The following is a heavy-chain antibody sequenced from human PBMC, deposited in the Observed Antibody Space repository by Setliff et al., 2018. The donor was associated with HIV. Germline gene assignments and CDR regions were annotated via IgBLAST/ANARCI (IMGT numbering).Heavy chain of an antibody. D-gene: IGHD2-2*02. CDR1: GGSISSGGYY. CDR3: ARGYHLLNPDY. Sequence: SETLSLTCTVSGGSISSGGYYWNWIRQHPGEGLEWIGYIYYSGSTYYNPSLKSRVAISVDTSKNQFSLKLSSVTAADTAVYYCARGYHLLNPDYWGQGTLVTVPQ. V-gene: IGHV4-31*03. J-gene: IGHJ4*02. CDR2: IYYSGST.